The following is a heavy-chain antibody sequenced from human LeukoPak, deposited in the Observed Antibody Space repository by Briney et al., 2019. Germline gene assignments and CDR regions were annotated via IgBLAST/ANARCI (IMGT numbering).Heavy chain of an antibody. J-gene: IGHJ4*02. Sequence: GRSLRLSCAASGFTFSSYGMHWVRQAPGKGLEWVAVIAYHGGAEYYADSVKGRFTISRDNSKNTVDLQLNSLRAEDSAVYYCARASAADYFDYWGPGTLVTVSS. CDR2: IAYHGGAE. D-gene: IGHD6-25*01. V-gene: IGHV3-30*03. CDR3: ARASAADYFDY. CDR1: GFTFSSYG.